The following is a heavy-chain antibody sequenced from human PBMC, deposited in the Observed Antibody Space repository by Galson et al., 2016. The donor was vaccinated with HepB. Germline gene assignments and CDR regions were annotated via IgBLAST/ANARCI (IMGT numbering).Heavy chain of an antibody. D-gene: IGHD6-13*01. Sequence: SLRLSCAASGFTFSNAGVNWVRQAPGKGLEWVSGISARGVTTYYRDSVKGRFIISRDNAKNSLYLQMNSLATEDTAIYFCAKGFSSSFAGNFDSWGQGALVTVSS. V-gene: IGHV3-23*01. CDR3: AKGFSSSFAGNFDS. CDR2: ISARGVTT. CDR1: GFTFSNAG. J-gene: IGHJ4*02.